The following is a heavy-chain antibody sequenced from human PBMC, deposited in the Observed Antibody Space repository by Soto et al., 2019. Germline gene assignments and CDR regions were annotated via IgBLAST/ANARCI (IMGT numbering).Heavy chain of an antibody. J-gene: IGHJ4*02. CDR2: VKSKTDGGTI. D-gene: IGHD5-12*01. CDR3: IGSYGGSSIRFDY. V-gene: IGHV3-15*01. Sequence: GGSLRLSCAASGFTFSNAWMTWVRQAPGKGLEWVGRVKSKTDGGTIDYAAPVKDRFTISRDDSKNTLYLQMNSLKTEDTAVYFCIGSYGGSSIRFDYWGQGTLVTVSS. CDR1: GFTFSNAW.